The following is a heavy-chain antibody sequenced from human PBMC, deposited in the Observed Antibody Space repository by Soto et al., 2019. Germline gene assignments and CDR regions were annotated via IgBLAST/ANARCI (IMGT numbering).Heavy chain of an antibody. CDR3: ARDRDVVVTAIHGVEY. J-gene: IGHJ4*02. D-gene: IGHD2-21*02. V-gene: IGHV3-30*03. Sequence: PAGSLRHSCAATGFTYSSYRMHRFRQAPGKGLECVAIISDDGSNKYYADSVKGRFTISRDSSKNTLYLQMNSLRTEDTAVYYCARDRDVVVTAIHGVEYWGQGT. CDR1: GFTYSSYR. CDR2: ISDDGSNK.